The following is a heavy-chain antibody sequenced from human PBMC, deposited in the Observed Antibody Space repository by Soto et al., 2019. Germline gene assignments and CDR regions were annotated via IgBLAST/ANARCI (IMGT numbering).Heavy chain of an antibody. CDR2: ISYDGNIK. Sequence: QVQLVESGGGVVQPGRSPRLSCAASGFTFSNFGVHWVRQAPDKGLEWVASISYDGNIKYSPDSVKGRFTISRDNSKNTLYLQMNSLRSEDTAVYYCAKFWGPVTAAVDDYWGQGTLVTVSS. CDR1: GFTFSNFG. J-gene: IGHJ4*02. CDR3: AKFWGPVTAAVDDY. D-gene: IGHD6-13*01. V-gene: IGHV3-30*18.